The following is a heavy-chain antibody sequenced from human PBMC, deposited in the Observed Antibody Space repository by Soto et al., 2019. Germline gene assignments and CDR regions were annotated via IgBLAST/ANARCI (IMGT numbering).Heavy chain of an antibody. V-gene: IGHV4-34*01. Sequence: QVQLQQWGAGLLKPSETLSLTCAVYGGSFSGNYWSWIRQTPGMGLEWIGEINHSGSTNYNPSLKSRVTISVDTSKNQFSMKMRSVNAADRAVYYCARGRISSTSPLGYWGQGTLVTVSS. J-gene: IGHJ4*02. CDR2: INHSGST. D-gene: IGHD2-2*01. CDR1: GGSFSGNY. CDR3: ARGRISSTSPLGY.